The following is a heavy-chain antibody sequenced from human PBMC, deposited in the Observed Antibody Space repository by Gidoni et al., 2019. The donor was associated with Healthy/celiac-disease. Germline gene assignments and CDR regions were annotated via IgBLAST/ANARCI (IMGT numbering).Heavy chain of an antibody. D-gene: IGHD5-18*01. Sequence: KGRFTISRDNAKNSLYLQMNSLRAEDTALYYCAKSKSYGYYYYGMDVWGQGTTVTVSS. CDR3: AKSKSYGYYYYGMDV. J-gene: IGHJ6*02. V-gene: IGHV3-9*01.